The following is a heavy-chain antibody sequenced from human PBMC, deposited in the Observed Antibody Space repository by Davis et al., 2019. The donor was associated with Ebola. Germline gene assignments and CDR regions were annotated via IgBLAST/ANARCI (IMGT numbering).Heavy chain of an antibody. CDR1: GASISPYY. V-gene: IGHV4-34*01. CDR3: ARTTLTSISDAGLGYNFFAP. Sequence: MPSETLSLTCSVSGASISPYYWSWIRQPPGKGLEWLGEVSHSGYSNYNPSLKSRVTMSVDMSKNQFSLTLTSVSAADTAVYYCARTTLTSISDAGLGYNFFAPWGQGTLVTVSS. J-gene: IGHJ5*02. CDR2: VSHSGYS. D-gene: IGHD2-21*02.